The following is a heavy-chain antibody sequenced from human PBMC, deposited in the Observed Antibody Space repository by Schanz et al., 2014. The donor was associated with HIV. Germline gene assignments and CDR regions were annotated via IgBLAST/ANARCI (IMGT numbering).Heavy chain of an antibody. CDR1: GDSISNTTHY. Sequence: QLQLQESGPGLVKPSETLSLTCSVSGDSISNTTHYWGWIRQPPGKGLEWIGSAHHSGSTYYTPPLKSRVPIPLDPSKNQVSLKLSSVTAADTAVFYCARDSAMDYFDYWGQGTLVTVSS. J-gene: IGHJ4*02. V-gene: IGHV4-39*02. CDR3: ARDSAMDYFDY. CDR2: AHHSGST.